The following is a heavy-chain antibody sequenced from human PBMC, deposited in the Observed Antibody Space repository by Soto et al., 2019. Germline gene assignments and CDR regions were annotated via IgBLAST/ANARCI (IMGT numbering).Heavy chain of an antibody. CDR3: ARSLRGGYVVAATDPFDY. Sequence: QVQLQESGPGLVNPSETLSLTCTVSGGSISTYYWSWIRQPPGKGLEWIGSVYYRGSTNYNPSLKSRVAISVDTSKNQFSLKLSSVTAADTAIYYCARSLRGGYVVAATDPFDYWGQGTLVTVSS. D-gene: IGHD2-15*01. J-gene: IGHJ4*02. V-gene: IGHV4-59*01. CDR2: VYYRGST. CDR1: GGSISTYY.